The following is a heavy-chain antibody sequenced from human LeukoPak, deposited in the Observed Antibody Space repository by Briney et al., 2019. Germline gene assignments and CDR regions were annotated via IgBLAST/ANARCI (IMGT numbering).Heavy chain of an antibody. CDR2: ISYDGSNK. CDR1: GFTFSSYA. V-gene: IGHV3-30*04. D-gene: IGHD3-22*01. CDR3: ARADYDSDSIDDYYYYYYMDV. Sequence: GRSLRLSCAASGFTFSSYAMHWVRQAPGKGLEWVAVISYDGSNKYYADSVKGRFTISRDNSKNTLYLQMNSLRAEDTAVYYCARADYDSDSIDDYYYYYYMDVWGKGTTVTVSS. J-gene: IGHJ6*03.